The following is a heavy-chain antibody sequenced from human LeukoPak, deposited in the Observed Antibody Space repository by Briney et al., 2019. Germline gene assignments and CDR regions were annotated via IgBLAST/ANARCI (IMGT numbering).Heavy chain of an antibody. CDR2: IIDSGEST. CDR3: AKLGGQELHNYYVAV. V-gene: IGHV3-23*01. J-gene: IGHJ6*03. D-gene: IGHD3-16*01. CDR1: GFTFSNYA. Sequence: PGGSLRLSCAASGFTFSNYAMSWVRQAPGKGLEWVSGIIDSGESTYYANFAKGRFTISRDNSNNTLYLQMNSLRAEDTAVYYCAKLGGQELHNYYVAVCGKGTTVAVSS.